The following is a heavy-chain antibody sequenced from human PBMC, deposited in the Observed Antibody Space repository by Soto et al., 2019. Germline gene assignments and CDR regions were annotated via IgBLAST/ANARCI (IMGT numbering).Heavy chain of an antibody. CDR2: IYPGDSDT. J-gene: IGHJ6*02. CDR3: ARGDYDILTGYYKNYYGMDV. V-gene: IGHV5-51*03. CDR1: GYSFISYW. Sequence: EVQLVQSGAEVKKPGESLKISCKGSGYSFISYWIGWVRQMPGKGLEWMGIIYPGDSDTRYSPSFQGQVTISADKSIXTXYXXWSSLKASDTAMYYCARGDYDILTGYYKNYYGMDVWGQGTTVTVS. D-gene: IGHD3-9*01.